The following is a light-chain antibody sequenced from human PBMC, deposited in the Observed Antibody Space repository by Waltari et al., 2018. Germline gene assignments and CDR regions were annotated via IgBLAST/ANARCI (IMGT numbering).Light chain of an antibody. J-gene: IGKJ2*01. CDR2: KAS. CDR1: QSISSW. CDR3: QQYNRYSYT. V-gene: IGKV1-5*03. Sequence: DIHMTQSPSTLSASVGDRVTITCRASQSISSWLAWYQQKPGKAAKLMIYKASSFETGDSSRFSGSGPGTEFTLTISSQQHDDFANEYCQQYNRYSYTFGQGTKLEIK.